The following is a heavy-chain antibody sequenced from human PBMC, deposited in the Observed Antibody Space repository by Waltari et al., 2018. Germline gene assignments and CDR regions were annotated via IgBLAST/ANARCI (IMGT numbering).Heavy chain of an antibody. V-gene: IGHV4-34*01. D-gene: IGHD3-3*01. CDR1: GGSFSGYY. CDR2: INHSGST. J-gene: IGHJ5*02. Sequence: QVQLQQWGAGLLKPSETLSLTCAVYGGSFSGYYWSWIRQPPGKGLAWIGEINHSGSTNYNPSLKSRVTISVGTSKNQFSLKLSSVTAADTAVYYCARGRRTIFGVVITYRWFDPWGQGTLVTVSS. CDR3: ARGRRTIFGVVITYRWFDP.